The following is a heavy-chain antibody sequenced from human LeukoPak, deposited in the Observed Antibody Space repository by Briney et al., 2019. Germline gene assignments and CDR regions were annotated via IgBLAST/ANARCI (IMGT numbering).Heavy chain of an antibody. CDR2: ISWNSGSI. CDR3: AKVNSGEIDY. D-gene: IGHD6-25*01. Sequence: GGSLRLSCAASGFTFDDYAMHWVRHAPGKGLEWVSGISWNSGSIGYADSVKGRFTISRDNAKNSLYLQMNSLRAEDTALYYCAKVNSGEIDYWGQGTLVTVSS. V-gene: IGHV3-9*01. CDR1: GFTFDDYA. J-gene: IGHJ4*02.